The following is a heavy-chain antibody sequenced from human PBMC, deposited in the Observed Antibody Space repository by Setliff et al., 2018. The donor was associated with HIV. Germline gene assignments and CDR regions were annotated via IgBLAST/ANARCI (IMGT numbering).Heavy chain of an antibody. CDR3: ARGGITGSYGYFQQ. D-gene: IGHD1-20*01. V-gene: IGHV1-2*02. CDR1: GYTFTGYF. CDR2: VAPNSGRT. Sequence: ASVKVSCKASGYTFTGYFMHWVRQAPGQGLEWMGWVAPNSGRTNYAQDFQDRVTMTTDTSSNTAYMELKSLRSDDTAVYYCARGGITGSYGYFQQWGQGTLVTVSS. J-gene: IGHJ1*01.